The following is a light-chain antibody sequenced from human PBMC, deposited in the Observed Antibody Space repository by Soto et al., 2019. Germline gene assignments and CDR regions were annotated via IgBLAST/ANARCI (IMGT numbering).Light chain of an antibody. J-gene: IGLJ2*01. V-gene: IGLV3-21*02. CDR3: QVWDTTTDHPV. Sequence: SYELTQPPSVSVARGQTARITCGGDNIGSKSVHWYRQNSGQAPVLVVYDVSDRPSGIPERFSGSNSGNTASLTITRVEAGDEADYYCQVWDTTTDHPVFGGGTKVTVL. CDR2: DVS. CDR1: NIGSKS.